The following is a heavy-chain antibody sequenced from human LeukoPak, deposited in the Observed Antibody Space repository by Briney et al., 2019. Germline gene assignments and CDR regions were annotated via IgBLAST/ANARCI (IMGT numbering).Heavy chain of an antibody. CDR2: IKQDGSEK. D-gene: IGHD5-18*01. J-gene: IGHJ4*02. V-gene: IGHV3-7*01. CDR3: ARGPGYTYGHPFDY. CDR1: GFTFSTYW. Sequence: PGGSLRLSCAAAGFTFSTYWMSCGRQPRGKGLEWLANIKQDGSEKHSVDSVKDRFTISRDNAKNSLYLQMNSLRAEDTAVYYCARGPGYTYGHPFDYWGQGTLVTVSS.